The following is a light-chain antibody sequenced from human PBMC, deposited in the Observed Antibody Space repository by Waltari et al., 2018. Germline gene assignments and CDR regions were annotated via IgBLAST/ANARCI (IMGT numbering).Light chain of an antibody. V-gene: IGKV3-15*01. CDR2: ETS. J-gene: IGKJ1*01. Sequence: DKVMTQSPATLSVSPGERATLSCRASQSVRSNVAWYQQKPGQAPILLIYETSTRTTGIPARFSGSGSGTEFTLNITSLQPEDFAVYYCQQYNNWPVTFGQGTKVEVK. CDR1: QSVRSN. CDR3: QQYNNWPVT.